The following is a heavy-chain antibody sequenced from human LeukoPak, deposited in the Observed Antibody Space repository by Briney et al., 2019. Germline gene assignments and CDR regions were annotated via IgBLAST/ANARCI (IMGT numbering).Heavy chain of an antibody. Sequence: SETLSLTCAVSGYSIRSDYYWGWIRQSPGKGLEWIGSIYHSGTTYYNPSLKSRVTISVDTSKNHFSLKLSSVTAADTAVYYCARHGVAVAGTWGYWFDPWGQGTQVTVSS. J-gene: IGHJ5*02. V-gene: IGHV4-38-2*01. CDR1: GYSIRSDYY. CDR3: ARHGVAVAGTWGYWFDP. CDR2: IYHSGTT. D-gene: IGHD6-13*01.